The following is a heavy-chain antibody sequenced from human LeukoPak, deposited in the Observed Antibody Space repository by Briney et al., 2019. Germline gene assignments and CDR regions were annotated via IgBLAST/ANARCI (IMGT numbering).Heavy chain of an antibody. D-gene: IGHD6-6*01. CDR2: IKQDGGET. V-gene: IGHV3-7*03. CDR1: GFTFSSYG. CDR3: AKDIVGSSRD. J-gene: IGHJ4*02. Sequence: GGSLRLSCAASGFTFSSYGMHWVRQAPGKGLEWVANIKQDGGETYFADSVKGRFIISRDNSKNSLYLQMNSLRAEDTAVYYCAKDIVGSSRDWGQGTLVTVSS.